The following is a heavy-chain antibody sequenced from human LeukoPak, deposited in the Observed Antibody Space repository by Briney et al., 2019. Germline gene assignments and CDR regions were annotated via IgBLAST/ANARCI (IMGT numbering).Heavy chain of an antibody. Sequence: ASVKVSCKASGYTFTSYYMNWVRQAPGQGLEWMGWINPNSGDTNYAQKFQGRVTMTRDTSISTAYMELSRLRSDDTAVYYCARVVGVRAGPFPLDSWGQGTLVTVSS. J-gene: IGHJ4*02. CDR2: INPNSGDT. D-gene: IGHD3-10*01. CDR1: GYTFTSYY. V-gene: IGHV1-2*02. CDR3: ARVVGVRAGPFPLDS.